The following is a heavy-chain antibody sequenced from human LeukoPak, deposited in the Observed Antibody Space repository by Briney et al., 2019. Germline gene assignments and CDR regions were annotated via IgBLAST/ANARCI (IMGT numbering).Heavy chain of an antibody. V-gene: IGHV3-23*01. J-gene: IGHJ4*02. Sequence: GGSLRLSCAASGFTLSDHYMDWVRQAPGKGLEWVSAISGSGGSTYYADSVKGRFTISRDNSKNTLYLQMNSLRAEDTAVYYCASLTRYCGGDCYYYWGQGTLVTVSS. CDR2: ISGSGGST. CDR3: ASLTRYCGGDCYYY. CDR1: GFTLSDHY. D-gene: IGHD2-21*02.